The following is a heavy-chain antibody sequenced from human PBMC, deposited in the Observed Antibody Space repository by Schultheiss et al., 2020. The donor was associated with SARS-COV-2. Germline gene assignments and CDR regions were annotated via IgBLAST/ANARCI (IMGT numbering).Heavy chain of an antibody. CDR3: ARHDPKGAGKDGGNSGHYYYYYMDV. J-gene: IGHJ6*03. Sequence: SETLSLTCTVSGGSISSYYWSWIRQPPGKGLEWIGYIYYSGSTNYNPSLKSRVTISVDTSKNQFSLKLSSVTAADTAVYYCARHDPKGAGKDGGNSGHYYYYYMDVWGKGTTVTVSS. V-gene: IGHV4-59*08. CDR1: GGSISSYY. D-gene: IGHD4-23*01. CDR2: IYYSGST.